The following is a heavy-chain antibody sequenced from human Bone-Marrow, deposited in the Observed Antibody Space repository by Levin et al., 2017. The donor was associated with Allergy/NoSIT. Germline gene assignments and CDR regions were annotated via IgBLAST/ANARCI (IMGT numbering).Heavy chain of an antibody. CDR1: GYIFTTYA. J-gene: IGHJ4*02. D-gene: IGHD3-3*01. CDR2: ISAGDGYT. V-gene: IGHV1-3*01. CDR3: TLFDYGDY. Sequence: ASVKVSCKTSGYIFTTYAIHWVRQAPGQRPEWMGWISAGDGYTRYTLKFQDRVTFTRDTSASTGYMELSSLTYEDTAVYYCTLFDYGDYWGQGTLVTVAS.